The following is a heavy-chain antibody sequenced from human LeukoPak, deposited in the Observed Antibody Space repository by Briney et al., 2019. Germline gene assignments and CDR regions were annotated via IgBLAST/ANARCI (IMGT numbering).Heavy chain of an antibody. D-gene: IGHD3-10*01. J-gene: IGHJ4*02. CDR2: ISSSSSYI. Sequence: GGSLRLSCAVSGFTFSSYSMNWVRQAPGKGLEWVSSISSSSSYIYYADSVKGRFTISRDNAKNSLYLQMNSLRAEDTAVYYCAADIRITMVRGVIYPQDYWGQGTLVTVSS. CDR1: GFTFSSYS. CDR3: AADIRITMVRGVIYPQDY. V-gene: IGHV3-21*01.